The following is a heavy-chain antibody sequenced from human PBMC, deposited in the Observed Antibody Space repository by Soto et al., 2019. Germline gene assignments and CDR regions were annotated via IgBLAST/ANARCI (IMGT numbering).Heavy chain of an antibody. V-gene: IGHV1-69*01. J-gene: IGHJ6*02. Sequence: QVQLVQSGAEVKKPGSSVKVSCKAPGGTFSTYAISWVRQAPGQGLEWMGGVIPIFGTPKYAQKFQGRVTITADESPSPGYMELRSLRSEDTAVYYCARSQGGSSSLDIYYYYYYGMDVWGQGTTVTVSS. CDR1: GGTFSTYA. CDR2: VIPIFGTP. CDR3: ARSQGGSSSLDIYYYYYYGMDV. D-gene: IGHD2-15*01.